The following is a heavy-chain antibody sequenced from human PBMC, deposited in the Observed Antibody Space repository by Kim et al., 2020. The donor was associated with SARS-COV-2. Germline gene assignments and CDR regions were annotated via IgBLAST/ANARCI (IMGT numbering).Heavy chain of an antibody. V-gene: IGHV4-39*01. CDR3: ARRSAYCSGGSCPFDY. D-gene: IGHD2-15*01. Sequence: SLKSRVTISVDTSKNQFSLKLSSVTAADTAVYYCARRSAYCSGGSCPFDYWGQGTLVTVSS. J-gene: IGHJ4*02.